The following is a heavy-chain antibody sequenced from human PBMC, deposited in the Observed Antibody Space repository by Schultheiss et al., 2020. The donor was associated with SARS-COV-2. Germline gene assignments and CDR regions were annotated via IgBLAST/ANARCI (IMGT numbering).Heavy chain of an antibody. J-gene: IGHJ5*02. CDR2: IIAIFGTA. Sequence: SVKVSCKASGGTFSSYAISWVRQAPGQGLEWMGGIIAIFGTANYAQKFQGRVTITADESTSTAYMELSSLRSEDTAVYYCARVNTAMDRNWFDPWGQGTLVTVSS. V-gene: IGHV1-69*13. D-gene: IGHD5-18*01. CDR1: GGTFSSYA. CDR3: ARVNTAMDRNWFDP.